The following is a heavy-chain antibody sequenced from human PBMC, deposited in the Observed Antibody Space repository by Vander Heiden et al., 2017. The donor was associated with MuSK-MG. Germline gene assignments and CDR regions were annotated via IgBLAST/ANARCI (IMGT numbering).Heavy chain of an antibody. Sequence: QVQLVESGGRVVQHGRSLRLSCAASGFPFGSYAMHWVRQAPGKGLEWVAVISYDGSNKYYADSVKGRFTISRDNSKNTLYLQMNSLRAEDTAVYYCARDRATMVREAFGYWGQGTLVTVSS. CDR1: GFPFGSYA. J-gene: IGHJ4*02. CDR2: ISYDGSNK. D-gene: IGHD3-10*01. V-gene: IGHV3-30-3*01. CDR3: ARDRATMVREAFGY.